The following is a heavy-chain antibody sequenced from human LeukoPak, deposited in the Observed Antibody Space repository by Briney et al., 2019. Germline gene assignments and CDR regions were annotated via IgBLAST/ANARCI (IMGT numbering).Heavy chain of an antibody. CDR2: IYYSGST. CDR3: ARGGYYGSGNDFRFDP. V-gene: IGHV4-59*01. CDR1: GGSISSYY. Sequence: PSETLSLTCTVSGGSISSYYRSWIRQPPGKGLEWIGYIYYSGSTNYKPSLKSRVTISVDTSKNQFSLKLSSVTAADTAVYYCARGGYYGSGNDFRFDPWGQGTLVTVSS. J-gene: IGHJ5*02. D-gene: IGHD3-10*01.